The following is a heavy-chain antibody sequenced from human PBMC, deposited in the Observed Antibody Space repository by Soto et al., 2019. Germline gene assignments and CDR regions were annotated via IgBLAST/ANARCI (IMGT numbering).Heavy chain of an antibody. V-gene: IGHV3-23*01. J-gene: IGHJ4*02. CDR2: ISGGGGST. D-gene: IGHD5-18*01. Sequence: GGSLRLSCAVSGFPLEKYGMNWVRQAPGKGLEWVSAISGGGGSTYYADSVKGRFTISRDNSKNTLYLQMNSLRAEDTAVYYCAKDLGPRGYSYGFLDYWGQGTLVTVSS. CDR3: AKDLGPRGYSYGFLDY. CDR1: GFPLEKYG.